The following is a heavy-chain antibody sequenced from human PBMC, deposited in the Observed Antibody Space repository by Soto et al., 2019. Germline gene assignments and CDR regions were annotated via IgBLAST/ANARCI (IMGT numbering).Heavy chain of an antibody. CDR1: GYTFTSYD. CDR3: ARAMYNWNYPNWFDP. Sequence: GASVKVSCKASGYTFTSYDINWGRQATGQGLEWMGWMNPNSGNTGYAQKFQGRVTMTRNTSISTAYMELSSLRSEDTAVYYCARAMYNWNYPNWFDPWGQGTLVTVSS. V-gene: IGHV1-8*01. D-gene: IGHD1-7*01. J-gene: IGHJ5*02. CDR2: MNPNSGNT.